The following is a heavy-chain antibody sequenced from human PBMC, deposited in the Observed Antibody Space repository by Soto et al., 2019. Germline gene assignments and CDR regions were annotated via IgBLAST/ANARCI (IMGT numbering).Heavy chain of an antibody. CDR2: INPNSGGT. CDR1: GYTFTGYY. CDR3: ARGRRFLEWLTYYYYYGMDV. D-gene: IGHD3-3*01. V-gene: IGHV1-2*02. Sequence: ASLKVPYNASGYTFTGYYMHLLRHAPGQGLEWMGWINPNSGGTNYAQKFQGRVTMTRDTSISTAYMELSRLRSDDTAVYYCARGRRFLEWLTYYYYYGMDVWGQGTTVTVSS. J-gene: IGHJ6*02.